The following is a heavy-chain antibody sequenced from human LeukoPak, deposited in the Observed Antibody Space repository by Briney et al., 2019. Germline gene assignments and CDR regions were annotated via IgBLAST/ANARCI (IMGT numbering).Heavy chain of an antibody. CDR3: ARTPGWFGEFPDY. CDR1: GGSISSYY. D-gene: IGHD3-10*01. V-gene: IGHV4-59*08. Sequence: SETLSLTCTVSGGSISSYYGSWIRQPPGGGLEWIGYIYYSGSTNYNPSLKSRVTISVDTSKNQFSLKLSSVTAADTAVYYCARTPGWFGEFPDYWGQGTLVTVSS. J-gene: IGHJ4*02. CDR2: IYYSGST.